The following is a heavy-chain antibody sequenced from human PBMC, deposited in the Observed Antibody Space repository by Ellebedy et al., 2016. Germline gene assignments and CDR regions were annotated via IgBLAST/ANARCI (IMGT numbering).Heavy chain of an antibody. CDR2: IRENGRET. Sequence: GESLKISCAASGFTFSSYWMSWVRQAPGKGLEWVANIRENGRETHYVDSVKGRFTISRDNSKNTLYLQMNSLRSEDTAVYYCARSQFRLYYGMDVWGQGTTVTVSS. CDR3: ARSQFRLYYGMDV. CDR1: GFTFSSYW. V-gene: IGHV3-7*01. J-gene: IGHJ6*02. D-gene: IGHD6-19*01.